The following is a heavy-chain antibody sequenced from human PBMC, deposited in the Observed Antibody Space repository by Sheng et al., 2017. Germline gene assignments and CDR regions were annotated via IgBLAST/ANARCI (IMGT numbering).Heavy chain of an antibody. Sequence: EVQLVDSGGDLIQPGGSLRLSCAASGFTVSSNHMSWVRQAPGKGLELISVIFSGGSTYYADSVKGRFTISRDNSKNTLYLQMNSLRAEDTAVYFCTTGRYFDYWGQGTLVTVSS. CDR2: IFSGGST. CDR3: TTGRYFDY. J-gene: IGHJ4*02. CDR1: GFTVSSNH. V-gene: IGHV3-53*01.